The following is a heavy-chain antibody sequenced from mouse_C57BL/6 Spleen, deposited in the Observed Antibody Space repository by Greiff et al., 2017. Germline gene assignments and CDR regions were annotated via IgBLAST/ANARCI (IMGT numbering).Heavy chain of an antibody. Sequence: EVKVVESEGGLVQPGSSMKLSCTASGFTFSDYYMAWVRQVPEKGLEWVANINYDGSSTYYLASLKSRFIISRDNAKNILYLQMSSLKSEDTATYYCARRNFDGYYVWYFDVWGTGTTVTVSS. CDR3: ARRNFDGYYVWYFDV. J-gene: IGHJ1*03. D-gene: IGHD2-3*01. CDR2: INYDGSST. V-gene: IGHV5-16*01. CDR1: GFTFSDYY.